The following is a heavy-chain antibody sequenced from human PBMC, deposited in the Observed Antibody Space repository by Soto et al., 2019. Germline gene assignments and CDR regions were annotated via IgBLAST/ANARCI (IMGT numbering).Heavy chain of an antibody. V-gene: IGHV6-1*01. J-gene: IGHJ4*01. D-gene: IGHD1-26*01. CDR2: TYYRSKWYY. CDR1: GDSVSSNSAG. CDR3: ARGEQYSGRIFDY. Sequence: QTLSLTCAITGDSVSSNSAGWSWVRQSPSRGLEWLGRTYYRSKWYYEYAVSVRGRITINPDTSKNQYSLQLNSVTPEDTAVYFCARGEQYSGRIFDYWGQGNLVTVYS.